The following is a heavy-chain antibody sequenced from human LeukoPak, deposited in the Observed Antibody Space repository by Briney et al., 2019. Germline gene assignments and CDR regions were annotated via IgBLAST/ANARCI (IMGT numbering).Heavy chain of an antibody. J-gene: IGHJ4*02. CDR3: AGTYGPGGYFDY. V-gene: IGHV4-4*02. D-gene: IGHD3-16*01. CDR2: IYHSWST. CDR1: GGSISSSNW. Sequence: SETLSLTCAVSGGSISSSNWWSWVRQPPGKGLEWIGEIYHSWSTNYNPSLKSRVTISVDKYKNQFSLKLSSVTAADTAVYYCAGTYGPGGYFDYWGQGTLVTVSS.